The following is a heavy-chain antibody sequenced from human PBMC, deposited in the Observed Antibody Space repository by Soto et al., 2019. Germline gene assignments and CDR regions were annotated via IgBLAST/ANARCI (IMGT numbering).Heavy chain of an antibody. D-gene: IGHD6-19*01. V-gene: IGHV5-51*01. CDR2: IYPGDSDT. Sequence: EESVNISCKGSGYSFTSYWIVWVRQMPGKGLEWMGIIYPGDSDTRYSPSFQGQVTISADKSISTAYLQWSSLKASDTAMYYCARHKGLRQWPIIWGQGTMVTVSS. CDR3: ARHKGLRQWPII. CDR1: GYSFTSYW. J-gene: IGHJ4*02.